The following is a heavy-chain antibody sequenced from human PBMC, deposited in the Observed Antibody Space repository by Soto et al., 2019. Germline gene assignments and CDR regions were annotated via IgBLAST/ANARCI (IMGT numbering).Heavy chain of an antibody. CDR3: GKTYCGGDCYSLN. J-gene: IGHJ4*02. CDR1: GGTFSNHS. CDR2: IIPLFGIT. D-gene: IGHD2-21*02. V-gene: IGHV1-69*02. Sequence: ASVKVSCKASGGTFSNHSISWVRQAPGQGLEWMGRIIPLFGITNYAQKFQGRVTITADKSTTTAYMELSSLRSEDTAVYFCGKTYCGGDCYSLNWGQGTQVTSPQ.